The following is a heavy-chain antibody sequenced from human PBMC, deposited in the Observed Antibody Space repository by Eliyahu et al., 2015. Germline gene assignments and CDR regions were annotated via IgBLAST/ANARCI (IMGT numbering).Heavy chain of an antibody. CDR3: ARVLVGSHRMEGGVSSHFDY. CDR1: GGSIRSGGXX. J-gene: IGHJ4*02. CDR2: IYYSGST. Sequence: QVQLQESGPGLVKPSQTLSLTCTVXGGSIRSGGXXXGWIRQPPGKGLEWIGGIYYSGSTYYNPSLKSRVTISVDTSKNQFSLKLSSVTAADTAVYYCARVLVGSHRMEGGVSSHFDYWGQGTLVTVSP. D-gene: IGHD1-26*01. V-gene: IGHV4-31*03.